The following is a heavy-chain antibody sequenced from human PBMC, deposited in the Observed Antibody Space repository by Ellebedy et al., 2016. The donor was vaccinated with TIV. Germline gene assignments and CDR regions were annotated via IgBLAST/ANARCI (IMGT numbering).Heavy chain of an antibody. D-gene: IGHD3-10*01. CDR1: GYSFTNYG. Sequence: AASVKVSCKASGYSFTNYGIVWVRQAPGQGLEWMGWISGSSGNTRYSKKLQGRVTMTTDTSASTAYLSRRSLRSDDTAVYYCARGGSAAASGTVDYWGQGTLVTVSS. V-gene: IGHV1-18*01. J-gene: IGHJ4*02. CDR2: ISGSSGNT. CDR3: ARGGSAAASGTVDY.